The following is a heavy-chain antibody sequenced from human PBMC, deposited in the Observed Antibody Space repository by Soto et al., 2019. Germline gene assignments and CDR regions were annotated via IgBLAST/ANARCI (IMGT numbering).Heavy chain of an antibody. Sequence: GGSLRLSCAASGFTFSSYDMHWVRQATGKGLEWVSAIGTAGDTYYSGSVKGRFTISRENAKNSLYLQMNSLRAGDTAVYYCARAGLGYDILTGNYRSGGMDVWGQGTTVTVSS. J-gene: IGHJ6*02. V-gene: IGHV3-13*01. CDR3: ARAGLGYDILTGNYRSGGMDV. CDR2: IGTAGDT. CDR1: GFTFSSYD. D-gene: IGHD3-9*01.